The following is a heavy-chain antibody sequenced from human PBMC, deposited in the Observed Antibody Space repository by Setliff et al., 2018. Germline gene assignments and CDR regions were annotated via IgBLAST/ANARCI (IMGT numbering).Heavy chain of an antibody. CDR1: GYTFTGYY. CDR2: INPSGGST. Sequence: EASVKVSCKASGYTFTGYYMHWVRQAPGHGLEWMGVINPSGGSTTYAQRFQGRVTMTRDTSTSTVYMYLSSLRSEDTAVYYCARESTAKNFWGEYSDYWGQGTLVTVSS. CDR3: ARESTAKNFWGEYSDY. D-gene: IGHD3-3*01. V-gene: IGHV1-46*01. J-gene: IGHJ4*02.